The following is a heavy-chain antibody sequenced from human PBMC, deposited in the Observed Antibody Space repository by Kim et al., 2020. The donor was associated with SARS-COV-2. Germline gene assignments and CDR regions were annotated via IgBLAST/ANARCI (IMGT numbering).Heavy chain of an antibody. J-gene: IGHJ4*02. CDR3: TRLGIAALNGKN. Sequence: AYAASVKGRFTISRDDSKNTAYLQMNSLKTEDTAVYYCTRLGIAALNGKNWGQGTLVTVSS. V-gene: IGHV3-73*01. D-gene: IGHD6-13*01.